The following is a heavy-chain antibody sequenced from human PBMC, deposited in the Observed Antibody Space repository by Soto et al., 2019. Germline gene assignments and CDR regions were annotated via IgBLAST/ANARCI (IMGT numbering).Heavy chain of an antibody. D-gene: IGHD3-22*01. CDR3: AHSDEAYDYDSSGYRGGWFDP. CDR2: IYWDDDK. Sequence: ESGPTLVNPTQTLTLTCTFSGFSLSTSGVGVGWIRQPPGKALEWLALIYWDDDKRYSPSLKSRLTITKDTSKNQVVLTMTNMDPVDTATYYCAHSDEAYDYDSSGYRGGWFDPWGQGTPVTVSS. J-gene: IGHJ5*01. V-gene: IGHV2-5*02. CDR1: GFSLSTSGVG.